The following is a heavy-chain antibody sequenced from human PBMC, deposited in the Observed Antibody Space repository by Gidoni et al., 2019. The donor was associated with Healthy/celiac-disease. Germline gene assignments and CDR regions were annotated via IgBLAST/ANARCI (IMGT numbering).Heavy chain of an antibody. D-gene: IGHD3-3*01. J-gene: IGHJ6*03. CDR3: ARDFNPQLYDFWSGYYMGYYMDV. CDR2: IWYDGSNK. V-gene: IGHV3-33*01. CDR1: GFTFSSYG. Sequence: VQLVESGGGEVQPGRSLRLSCAAAGFTFSSYGRQWVRQAPGKGLEWVSVIWYDGSNKYYADSVKGRFTLSRDNSKNTLYLQINSLRAEDTAVYYCARDFNPQLYDFWSGYYMGYYMDVWGKGTTVTVSS.